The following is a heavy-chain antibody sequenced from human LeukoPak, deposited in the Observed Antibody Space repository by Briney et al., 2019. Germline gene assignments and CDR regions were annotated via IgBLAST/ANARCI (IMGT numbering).Heavy chain of an antibody. CDR1: GYTFTSYY. V-gene: IGHV1-46*01. D-gene: IGHD2-2*01. CDR2: INPSGGST. CDR3: ARDRGYCSSTSCYESRFDY. Sequence: ASVKVSCKASGYTFTSYYMHWVRQAPGQGLEWMGIINPSGGSTNYAQKFQGRVTMTRDTSISTAYMELSRLRSDDTAVYCCARDRGYCSSTSCYESRFDYWGQGTLVTVSS. J-gene: IGHJ4*02.